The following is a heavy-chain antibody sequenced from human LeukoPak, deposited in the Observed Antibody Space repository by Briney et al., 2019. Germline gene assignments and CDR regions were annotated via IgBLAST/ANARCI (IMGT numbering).Heavy chain of an antibody. Sequence: SETLSLTGTVSGGSISSSSYSWGWIRQTLGKGLEWIGRIYSSGSTNYNPSLKSRVTISLETSKNQFSLKLSSVTAADTAVYYCARVGSYNFDYWGQGTLVTVSS. J-gene: IGHJ4*02. CDR2: IYSSGST. CDR3: ARVGSYNFDY. D-gene: IGHD1-26*01. CDR1: GGSISSSSYS. V-gene: IGHV4-39*07.